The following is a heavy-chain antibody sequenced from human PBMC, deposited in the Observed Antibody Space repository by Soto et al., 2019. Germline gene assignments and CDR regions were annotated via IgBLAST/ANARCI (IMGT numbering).Heavy chain of an antibody. D-gene: IGHD6-19*01. CDR2: ISYDGSTR. Sequence: QVQLVESGGGVVQPGRSLRLSCAASGFTFSTNAMHWVRQAPGKGLEWVAVISYDGSTRYYADSMKGRFTISRDNSKNTLYLQMNNLRAEDTAVYYCAKQFSGWSYCFDYWGQGTLVTVSS. CDR3: AKQFSGWSYCFDY. J-gene: IGHJ4*02. V-gene: IGHV3-30-3*02. CDR1: GFTFSTNA.